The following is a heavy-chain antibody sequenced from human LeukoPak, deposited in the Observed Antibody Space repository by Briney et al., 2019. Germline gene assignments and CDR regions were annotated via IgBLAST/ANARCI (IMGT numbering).Heavy chain of an antibody. Sequence: PSETLSLTCTVSDGSISTYYWSWIRQSPGKGLEWIGYIHNSGSTNYNPSLKSRVTISVDTSKNQFSLKLSSVTAADTAVYYCAKDRQQLVRPEYFQHWGQGTLVTVSS. J-gene: IGHJ1*01. D-gene: IGHD6-13*01. CDR2: IHNSGST. CDR1: DGSISTYY. CDR3: AKDRQQLVRPEYFQH. V-gene: IGHV4-59*13.